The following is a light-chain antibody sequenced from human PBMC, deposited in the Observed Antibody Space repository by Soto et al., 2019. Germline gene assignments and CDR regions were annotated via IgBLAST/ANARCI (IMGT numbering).Light chain of an antibody. V-gene: IGKV1-5*03. CDR1: QSITDW. CDR3: QQYNSYPYT. J-gene: IGKJ2*01. CDR2: KAS. Sequence: DIQMTQSPSTLSASVGDRVTITCRASQSITDWLAWYQQKPGKAPKLLIYKASSLESGVPSRFSGSGSGTDFTLTISSLQPDDFATYYCQQYNSYPYTFGQGTKLEIK.